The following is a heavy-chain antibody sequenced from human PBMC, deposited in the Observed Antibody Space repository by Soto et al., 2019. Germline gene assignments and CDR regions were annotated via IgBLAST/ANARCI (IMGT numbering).Heavy chain of an antibody. CDR1: GFSLTTSGVG. V-gene: IGHV2-5*02. J-gene: IGHJ4*02. D-gene: IGHD3-3*01. Sequence: QITLNESGPTVVRPTETLTLTCRFSGFSLTTSGVGVGWIRQSPGKAPEWLAIIYWDDDKRYSASLKSRLTITKDTSKNQGVLTVSDLDPTDTATYYCAHRVLRTVFGLVTTTAIYFDFWGQGTPVAVSS. CDR3: AHRVLRTVFGLVTTTAIYFDF. CDR2: IYWDDDK.